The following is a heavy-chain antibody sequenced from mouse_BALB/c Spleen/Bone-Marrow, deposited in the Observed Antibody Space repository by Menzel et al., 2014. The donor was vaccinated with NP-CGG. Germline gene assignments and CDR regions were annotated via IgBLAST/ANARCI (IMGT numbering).Heavy chain of an antibody. CDR3: AGPYGRGGMDY. V-gene: IGHV1S135*01. CDR1: GYAFTSYN. J-gene: IGHJ4*01. Sequence: EVKLVESGPELVKPGASVKVSCKASGYAFTSYNMYWVKQSHGKSLEWIGYIDPYNGGTSYNQKFKGKATLTVDKSSSTDYMHLNSLASEDSAVYCCAGPYGRGGMDYWGQGTSVTVSS. CDR2: IDPYNGGT. D-gene: IGHD1-1*01.